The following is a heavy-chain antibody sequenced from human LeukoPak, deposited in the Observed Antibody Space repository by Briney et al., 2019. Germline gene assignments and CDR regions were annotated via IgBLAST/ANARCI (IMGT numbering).Heavy chain of an antibody. D-gene: IGHD7-27*01. CDR1: GGSISSYY. CDR2: IYYSGST. Sequence: SETLSLTCTVSGGSISSYYWSWIRQPPGKGLEWIGYIYYSGSTYYKPSLKSRLSISLDTSKNQFSLKLSSVTAADTAVYYCARHAANWGSRGYFDYWGQGTLVTVSS. J-gene: IGHJ4*02. CDR3: ARHAANWGSRGYFDY. V-gene: IGHV4-59*08.